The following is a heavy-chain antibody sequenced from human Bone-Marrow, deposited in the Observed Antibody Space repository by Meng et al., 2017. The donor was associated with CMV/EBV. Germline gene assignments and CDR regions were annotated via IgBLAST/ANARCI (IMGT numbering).Heavy chain of an antibody. J-gene: IGHJ4*02. D-gene: IGHD3-3*01. CDR2: IRYDGSNK. CDR3: AKDKDDFWSGYQLDY. CDR1: GFTFSSYG. V-gene: IGHV3-30*02. Sequence: GGSLRLSCAASGFTFSSYGMHWVRQAPGKGLEWVAFIRYDGSNKYYADSVKGRFTISRDNSKNTMYLQMNSLRAEATAVYYGAKDKDDFWSGYQLDYWGQGTLVTASS.